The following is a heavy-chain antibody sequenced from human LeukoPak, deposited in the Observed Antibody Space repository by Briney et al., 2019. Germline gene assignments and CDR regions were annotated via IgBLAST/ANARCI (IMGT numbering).Heavy chain of an antibody. V-gene: IGHV4-31*03. CDR2: IYYSGST. J-gene: IGHJ4*02. CDR1: GGSISSGGYY. D-gene: IGHD2-15*01. Sequence: SQTLSRTCTVSGGSISSGGYYWSWIRQHPGKGLEWIGYIYYSGSTYYNPSLKSRVTISVDTSKNQFSLKLSSVTAADTAVYYCARSGKLLLKGFDYWGQGTLVTVSS. CDR3: ARSGKLLLKGFDY.